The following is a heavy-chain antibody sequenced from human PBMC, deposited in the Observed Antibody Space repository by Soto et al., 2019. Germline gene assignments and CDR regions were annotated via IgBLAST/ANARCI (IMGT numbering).Heavy chain of an antibody. Sequence: SVKVSCKASGGTFSSYAISWVRQAPGQGLEWMGGIIPIFGTANYAQKFQGRVTITADESTSTAYMELSSLRSEDTAVYYCARDLPSVDTSNWFDPWGQGTLVTVSS. V-gene: IGHV1-69*13. J-gene: IGHJ5*02. CDR1: GGTFSSYA. CDR2: IIPIFGTA. D-gene: IGHD5-18*01. CDR3: ARDLPSVDTSNWFDP.